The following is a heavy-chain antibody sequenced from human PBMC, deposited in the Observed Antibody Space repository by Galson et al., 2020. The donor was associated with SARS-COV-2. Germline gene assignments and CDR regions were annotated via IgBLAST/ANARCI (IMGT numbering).Heavy chain of an antibody. CDR3: ARDFGELFFDY. D-gene: IGHD3-10*01. Sequence: GGSLRLSCAASGFTFSSYGMHWVRQAPGKGLEWVAVISYDGSNKYYADSVKGRFTISRDNSKNTLYLQMNSLRAEDTAVYYCARDFGELFFDYWGQGTLVTVSS. V-gene: IGHV3-30*03. CDR1: GFTFSSYG. J-gene: IGHJ4*02. CDR2: ISYDGSNK.